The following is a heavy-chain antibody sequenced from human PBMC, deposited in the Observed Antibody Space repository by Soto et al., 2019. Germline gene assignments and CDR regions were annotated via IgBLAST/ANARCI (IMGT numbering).Heavy chain of an antibody. CDR2: IYSDGAT. CDR3: SRVGCSNSNCQTRGMDV. Sequence: QVQLQESGPGLVRPSETLYLICNVSGGPISNYYWSWVRQPAGKGLEWVGRIYSDGATNYSPSLKSVVFMSLDMSGNQFSLQLNSVTAADTAVYYCSRVGCSNSNCQTRGMDVWGQGTTVTVSS. V-gene: IGHV4-4*07. D-gene: IGHD2-2*01. J-gene: IGHJ6*02. CDR1: GGPISNYY.